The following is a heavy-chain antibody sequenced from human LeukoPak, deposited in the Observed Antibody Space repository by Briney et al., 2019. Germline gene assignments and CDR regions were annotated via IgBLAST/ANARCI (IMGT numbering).Heavy chain of an antibody. V-gene: IGHV3-23*01. J-gene: IGHJ4*02. D-gene: IGHD2-15*01. Sequence: PGGSLRLSCAASGFTFSSYAMSWVRQAPGKGLEWVSAISGSGGSTYYADSVKGRFTISRDNSKNTLYVQMNSLRAEDTAVYYCARGLGYCSGGSCRGLYYFDYWGQGTLVTVSS. CDR1: GFTFSSYA. CDR3: ARGLGYCSGGSCRGLYYFDY. CDR2: ISGSGGST.